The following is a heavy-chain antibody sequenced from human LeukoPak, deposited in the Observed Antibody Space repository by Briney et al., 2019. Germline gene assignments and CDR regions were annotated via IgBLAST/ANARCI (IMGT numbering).Heavy chain of an antibody. D-gene: IGHD5-24*01. CDR3: ARVVEMATISEYYFDY. Sequence: SETLSLTCTVSGGSISSYYWSWIRQPPGKGLEWIGDIYYSGSTNYNPSLKSRVTISVDTSKNQFSLKLSSVTAADTAVYYCARVVEMATISEYYFDYWGQGTLVTVSS. V-gene: IGHV4-59*08. CDR1: GGSISSYY. CDR2: IYYSGST. J-gene: IGHJ4*02.